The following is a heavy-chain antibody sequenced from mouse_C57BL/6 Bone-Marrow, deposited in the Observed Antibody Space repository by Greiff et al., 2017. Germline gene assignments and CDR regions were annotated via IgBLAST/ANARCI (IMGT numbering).Heavy chain of an antibody. J-gene: IGHJ3*01. CDR2: IWRGGST. D-gene: IGHD2-3*01. Sequence: VKLVESGPGLVQPSQSLSITCTVSGFSLTSYGVHWVRQSPGKGLEWLGVIWRGGSTDYNAAFMSRLSITKDNSKSQVFFKMNSLQADDTAIYYCAKIYDGYSAGFAYWGQGTLVTVSA. CDR3: AKIYDGYSAGFAY. CDR1: GFSLTSYG. V-gene: IGHV2-5*01.